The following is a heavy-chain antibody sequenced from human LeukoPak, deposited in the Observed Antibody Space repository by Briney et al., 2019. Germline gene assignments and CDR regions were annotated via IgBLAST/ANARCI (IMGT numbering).Heavy chain of an antibody. J-gene: IGHJ4*02. D-gene: IGHD5-18*01. Sequence: KTSETLSLTCTVSGGSISSSSHYRGWIRHPPGTGLEWVGRIYYSGSTYYNPSLKSRVTISIDTSKNQFSLKLSSVIAADTAVYYCARGIQLWLRPYYFVYWGQGTLVTLSS. CDR3: ARGIQLWLRPYYFVY. V-gene: IGHV4-39*01. CDR1: GGSISSSSHY. CDR2: IYYSGST.